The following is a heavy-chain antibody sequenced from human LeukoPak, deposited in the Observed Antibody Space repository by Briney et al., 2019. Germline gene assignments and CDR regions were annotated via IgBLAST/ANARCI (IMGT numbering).Heavy chain of an antibody. D-gene: IGHD6-19*01. CDR2: IYYSGST. V-gene: IGHV4-59*08. J-gene: IGHJ2*01. Sequence: SETLSLTCTVSGGSISHYFWSWIRQPPGKAPEWIGYIYYSGSTYYNPSLKSRVTISVDTSKNQFSLKLSSVTAADTAVYYCAKTVAGYWYFDLWGRGTLVTVSS. CDR3: AKTVAGYWYFDL. CDR1: GGSISHYF.